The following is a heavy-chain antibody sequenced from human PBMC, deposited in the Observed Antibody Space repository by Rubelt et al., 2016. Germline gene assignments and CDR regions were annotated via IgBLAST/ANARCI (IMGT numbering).Heavy chain of an antibody. CDR1: GGSISTYY. CDR3: AREGTYFDY. CDR2: IDRSGNT. J-gene: IGHJ4*02. Sequence: QVQLQESGPGLVKPSETLSLTCTVSGGSISTYYWSWIRQPPGKELAWIGEIDRSGNTNYNPSLKSRVTTSVDKSKNQFSLYLSSVTAADTAVYYCAREGTYFDYWGQENLVTVSS. V-gene: IGHV4-59*12.